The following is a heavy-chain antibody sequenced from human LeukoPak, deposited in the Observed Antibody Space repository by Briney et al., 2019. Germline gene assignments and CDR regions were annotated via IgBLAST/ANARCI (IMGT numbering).Heavy chain of an antibody. CDR3: ARGLVVVPAASEKAFDI. D-gene: IGHD2-2*01. CDR1: GYTFTSYD. J-gene: IGHJ3*02. Sequence: ASVRVSCKASGYTFTSYDINWVRQATGQGLEWMEWMNPNSGNTGYAQKFQGRVTITRNTSISTAYMELSSLRSEDTAVYYCARGLVVVPAASEKAFDIWGQGTLVTVSS. CDR2: MNPNSGNT. V-gene: IGHV1-8*03.